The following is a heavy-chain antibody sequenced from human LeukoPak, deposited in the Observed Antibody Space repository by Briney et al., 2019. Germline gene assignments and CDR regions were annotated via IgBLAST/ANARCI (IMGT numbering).Heavy chain of an antibody. D-gene: IGHD2-2*01. V-gene: IGHV3-7*03. J-gene: IGHJ4*02. Sequence: PGGSLRLSCAASGFTFSNHWMSWVRQAPRKGLEWVAIINEDGSTKYYVDSLKGRFVISRDNAKNSLYLQMSGLRADDTAVYYCARDYWRSIEYWGQGALVTVSS. CDR1: GFTFSNHW. CDR3: ARDYWRSIEY. CDR2: INEDGSTK.